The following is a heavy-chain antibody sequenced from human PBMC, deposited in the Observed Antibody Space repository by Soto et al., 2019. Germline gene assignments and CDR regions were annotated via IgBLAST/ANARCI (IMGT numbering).Heavy chain of an antibody. Sequence: QITLKESGPTLVKVTQPVPLTCTFSGFSLSKTGVGVGWIRQPPGKALEGLALINWNDDKRYNPSLKSRLTITKDTSKNQVVLTMTNMDPADTATYYCARSGHNSGFFYYDYWGQGTLVTVSS. CDR2: INWNDDK. CDR3: ARSGHNSGFFYYDY. J-gene: IGHJ4*02. CDR1: GFSLSKTGVG. V-gene: IGHV2-5*01. D-gene: IGHD3-22*01.